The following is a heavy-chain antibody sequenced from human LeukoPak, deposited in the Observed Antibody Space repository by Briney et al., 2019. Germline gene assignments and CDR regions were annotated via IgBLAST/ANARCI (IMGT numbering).Heavy chain of an antibody. D-gene: IGHD3-10*01. Sequence: PGGSLRLSCSASGFTFSSYAMHWVRQPPGTGLEYVSAISSNGGSTYYADSVKGRFTISRDNSKNTLYLQMSSLRAEDTAVYYCVKVEYYGSGSYYKGRTADDYWGQGTLVTVSS. CDR2: ISSNGGST. CDR1: GFTFSSYA. CDR3: VKVEYYGSGSYYKGRTADDY. V-gene: IGHV3-64D*09. J-gene: IGHJ4*02.